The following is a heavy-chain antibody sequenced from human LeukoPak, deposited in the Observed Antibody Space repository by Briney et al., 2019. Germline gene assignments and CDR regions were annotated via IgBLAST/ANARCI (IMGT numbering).Heavy chain of an antibody. CDR1: GYSFTSYY. Sequence: GASVKVSCKSFGYSFTSYYMHWVRQAPGQGLEWMGVINPSGGSTTYAQRFQGRVTLTRDTSTGTVYMELSSLRSEDTAVYYCARDIVVVPARDDAFDIWGQGTMVTVSS. CDR2: INPSGGST. J-gene: IGHJ3*02. D-gene: IGHD2-2*01. V-gene: IGHV1-46*01. CDR3: ARDIVVVPARDDAFDI.